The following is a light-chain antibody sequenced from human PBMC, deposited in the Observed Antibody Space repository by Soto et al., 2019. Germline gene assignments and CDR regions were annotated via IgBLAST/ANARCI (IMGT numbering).Light chain of an antibody. CDR1: QSVRTY. V-gene: IGKV3-11*01. CDR2: DAS. Sequence: IVLTQSPATLSLSPGDRASLSCRASQSVRTYLAWYQQKPGQAPRLLIFDASNRATGIPARFSGSGSGTGFTLTISSLEPEDFAVYYCQHRSVWPYTFGQGTKVDIK. J-gene: IGKJ2*01. CDR3: QHRSVWPYT.